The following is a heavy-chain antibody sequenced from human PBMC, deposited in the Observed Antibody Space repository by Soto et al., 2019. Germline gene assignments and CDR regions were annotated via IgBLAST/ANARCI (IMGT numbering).Heavy chain of an antibody. CDR1: GFTFSSYA. CDR2: ISGSGGST. V-gene: IGHV3-23*01. CDR3: ANKVAGFYFDY. J-gene: IGHJ4*02. D-gene: IGHD6-19*01. Sequence: GGSLRLSCAASGFTFSSYAMSWVRQAPGKGLEWVSAISGSGGSTYYADSVKGRFTISRDNSKNTLYLQMNSLRAEDTVVYYCANKVAGFYFDYWGQGTLVTVSS.